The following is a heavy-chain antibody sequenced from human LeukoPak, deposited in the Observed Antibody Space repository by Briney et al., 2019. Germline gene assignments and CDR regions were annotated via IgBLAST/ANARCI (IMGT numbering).Heavy chain of an antibody. CDR3: ARERGEEYSSGWYKTNFFYN. J-gene: IGHJ4*02. CDR2: GDYSGGT. V-gene: IGHV4-39*07. D-gene: IGHD6-19*01. Sequence: SETLSLTCTVSGDSFTSVTDYWAWIRQPPGKGLEWIATGDYSGGTYYNPSLESRVAISADMSKNQISLQLTSVTGADTAVYYCARERGEEYSSGWYKTNFFYNWGQGIRVTVSS. CDR1: GDSFTSVTDY.